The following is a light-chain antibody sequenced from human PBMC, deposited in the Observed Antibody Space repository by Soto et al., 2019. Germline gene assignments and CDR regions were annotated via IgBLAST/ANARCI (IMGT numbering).Light chain of an antibody. V-gene: IGLV2-8*01. J-gene: IGLJ2*01. Sequence: QSALTQPPSASGSPGPSVTISCTGTSSDVGGYNYVSWYQQHPGKAPKLMIYEVSKRPSGVPDRFSGSKSGNTASLTVSGLQAEDEADYYCSSYAGSNNLVFGGGTKLTFL. CDR1: SSDVGGYNY. CDR2: EVS. CDR3: SSYAGSNNLV.